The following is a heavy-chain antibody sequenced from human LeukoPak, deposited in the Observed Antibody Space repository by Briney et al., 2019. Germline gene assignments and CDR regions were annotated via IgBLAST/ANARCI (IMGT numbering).Heavy chain of an antibody. CDR2: INSDGSST. Sequence: GGSLRLSCAASGFSFNSYWMYWVRQAPGKGLVWVSRINSDGSSTNYADSVKGRFTISRDNAKDTLYLQMNSLRAEDSALYFCARATVTTFRSLHYFYGMDVWGQGTTVTISS. V-gene: IGHV3-74*01. CDR1: GFSFNSYW. J-gene: IGHJ6*02. D-gene: IGHD4-17*01. CDR3: ARATVTTFRSLHYFYGMDV.